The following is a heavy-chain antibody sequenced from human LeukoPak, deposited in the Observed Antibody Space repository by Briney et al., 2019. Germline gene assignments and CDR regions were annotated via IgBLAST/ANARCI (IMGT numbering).Heavy chain of an antibody. CDR1: GYTFTSYD. Sequence: ASVKVSCKASGYTFTSYDINWVRQATGQGLEWMGWMNPNSGNTGYAQKFQGRVTMTRNTSISTAYMELSSLRSEDTAVCYCARGPEYSSSSSSNWFDPWGQGTLVTVSS. D-gene: IGHD6-6*01. CDR2: MNPNSGNT. V-gene: IGHV1-8*01. J-gene: IGHJ5*02. CDR3: ARGPEYSSSSSSNWFDP.